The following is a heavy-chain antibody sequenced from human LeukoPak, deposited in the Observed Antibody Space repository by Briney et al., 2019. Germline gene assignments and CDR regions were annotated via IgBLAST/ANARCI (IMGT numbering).Heavy chain of an antibody. V-gene: IGHV3-21*01. CDR3: ARVYGYSNYPPYYYGMDV. J-gene: IGHJ6*02. CDR1: GFTFSSYS. CDR2: ISSSSSYI. Sequence: GGSLRLSCAASGFTFSSYSMNWVRQAPGKGLEWVSSISSSSSYIYYADSVKGRFTISRDNAKNSLYLQMNSLRAEDTAVYYCARVYGYSNYPPYYYGMDVWGQGTTVTVSS. D-gene: IGHD4-11*01.